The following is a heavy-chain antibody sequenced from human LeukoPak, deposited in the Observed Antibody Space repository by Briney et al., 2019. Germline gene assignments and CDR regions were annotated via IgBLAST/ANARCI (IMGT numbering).Heavy chain of an antibody. D-gene: IGHD2-15*01. CDR1: GFTFSDHY. J-gene: IGHJ4*02. CDR2: ISFSHHT. Sequence: GGSLSLSCAASGFTFSDHYMSWIRQAPGKGLEWISYISFSHHTNYADSVKGRFTISRDDARNSLFLQMNSRRAEDTALYYCARRATGASVVVADYWGQGTLVTVSS. V-gene: IGHV3-11*06. CDR3: ARRATGASVVVADY.